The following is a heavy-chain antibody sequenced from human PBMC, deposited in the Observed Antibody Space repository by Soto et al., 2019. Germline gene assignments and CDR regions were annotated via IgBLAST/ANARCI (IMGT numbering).Heavy chain of an antibody. CDR3: ARDRPDSGYEESDAFDI. V-gene: IGHV3-30-3*01. Sequence: QVQLVESGGGVVQPGRSLRLSCAASGFTFSSYAMHWVRQARGKGLEWVAVISYDGSNKYYADSVKGLFTISRDNSKNTLYLRMNSLRALDTAVYYCARDRPDSGYEESDAFDIWGQGTMVSVSS. D-gene: IGHD5-12*01. J-gene: IGHJ3*02. CDR2: ISYDGSNK. CDR1: GFTFSSYA.